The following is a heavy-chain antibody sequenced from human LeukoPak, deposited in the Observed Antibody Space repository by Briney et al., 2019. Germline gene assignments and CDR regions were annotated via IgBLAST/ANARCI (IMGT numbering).Heavy chain of an antibody. CDR3: ARLTTAPSYYYGMDV. J-gene: IGHJ6*02. V-gene: IGHV4-59*08. CDR2: IYYSGST. Sequence: PSETLSLTCVVSGGSISSYYWSWIRQPPGKGLEWIGYIYYSGSTNYNPSLKSRVTISVDTSKNQFSLKLSSVTAADTAVYYCARLTTAPSYYYGMDVWGQGTTVTVSS. CDR1: GGSISSYY. D-gene: IGHD1-14*01.